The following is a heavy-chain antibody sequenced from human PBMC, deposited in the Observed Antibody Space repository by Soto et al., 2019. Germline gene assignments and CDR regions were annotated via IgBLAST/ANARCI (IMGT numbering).Heavy chain of an antibody. D-gene: IGHD6-19*01. Sequence: GGSLRLSCAASGFTFSSYGMHWVRQAPGKGLEWVAVISYDGSNKYYADTVKGGFTISRDNSKNTLYLQMNSRRAEDTAVYYYAKGPIAVAGQDYFDYWGQGTLVTVSS. CDR1: GFTFSSYG. CDR2: ISYDGSNK. J-gene: IGHJ4*02. V-gene: IGHV3-30*18. CDR3: AKGPIAVAGQDYFDY.